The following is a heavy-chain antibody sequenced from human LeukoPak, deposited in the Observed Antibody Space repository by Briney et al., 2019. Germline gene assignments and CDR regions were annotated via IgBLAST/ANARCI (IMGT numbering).Heavy chain of an antibody. J-gene: IGHJ4*02. Sequence: SETLSLTCTASGGSISSYYWSWIRQPAGKGLEWIGRIYTSGSTNYNPSLKSRVTMSVDTSKNQFSLKLSSVTAADTAVYYCARDGYYYDSSGYYEKMYYFDYWGQGTLVTVSS. CDR3: ARDGYYYDSSGYYEKMYYFDY. D-gene: IGHD3-22*01. CDR2: IYTSGST. V-gene: IGHV4-4*07. CDR1: GGSISSYY.